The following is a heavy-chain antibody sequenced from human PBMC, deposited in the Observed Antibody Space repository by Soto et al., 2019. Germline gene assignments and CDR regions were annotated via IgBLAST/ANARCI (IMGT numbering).Heavy chain of an antibody. V-gene: IGHV4-30-2*01. CDR1: GGSISSGGYS. CDR2: MYHSGST. J-gene: IGHJ5*02. CDR3: ARGRGYSYGLDP. D-gene: IGHD5-18*01. Sequence: PSETLSLTCAVSGGSISSGGYSWSWIRQPPGKGLEWIGYMYHSGSTYYNPSLKSRVTMSVDTSKNQFSLKLTSVTAVDTAVYYCARGRGYSYGLDPWGQGTLVTVSS.